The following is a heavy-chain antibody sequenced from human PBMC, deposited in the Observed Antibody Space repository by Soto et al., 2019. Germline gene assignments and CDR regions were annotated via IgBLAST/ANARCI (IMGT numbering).Heavy chain of an antibody. CDR3: VAIIAVAGTTN. Sequence: GESLKISCKGSGYSFTSYWISWVRQMPGKGLEWMGRIDPSDSYTNYSPSFQGHVTISADKSISTAYLQWSSLKASDTTMYYCVAIIAVAGTTNWGQGTLVTVSS. CDR1: GYSFTSYW. J-gene: IGHJ4*02. D-gene: IGHD6-19*01. CDR2: IDPSDSYT. V-gene: IGHV5-10-1*01.